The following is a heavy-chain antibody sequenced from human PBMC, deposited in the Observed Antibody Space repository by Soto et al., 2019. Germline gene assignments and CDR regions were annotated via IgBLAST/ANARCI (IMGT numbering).Heavy chain of an antibody. CDR1: GGSLLGYY. J-gene: IGHJ6*02. V-gene: IGHV4-4*07. Sequence: PSETLSLTCTVSGGSLLGYYWSWIRQPAGKGLEWIGRIYNSGRTNNNPSLKSRVTMSVDMSKNQFSLKLSSVTAADTAIYYCAVSLYGVVLHYYYRMDVWGPGTSVTVSS. CDR2: IYNSGRT. D-gene: IGHD3-3*01. CDR3: AVSLYGVVLHYYYRMDV.